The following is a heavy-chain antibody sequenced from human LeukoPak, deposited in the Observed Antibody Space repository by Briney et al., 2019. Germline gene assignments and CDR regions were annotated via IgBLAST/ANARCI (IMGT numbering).Heavy chain of an antibody. D-gene: IGHD3-10*01. CDR1: GFTFSSYA. V-gene: IGHV3-23*01. Sequence: GGSLRLSCAASGFTFSSYAMSWVRQAPGKGLEWVSAISGSGGSTYYADSVNGRFTISRDNSKNTPYLQMNSLRAEDTAVYYCAKDNGYYGSGSYYKSYYYYGMDVWGQGTTVTVSS. J-gene: IGHJ6*02. CDR3: AKDNGYYGSGSYYKSYYYYGMDV. CDR2: ISGSGGST.